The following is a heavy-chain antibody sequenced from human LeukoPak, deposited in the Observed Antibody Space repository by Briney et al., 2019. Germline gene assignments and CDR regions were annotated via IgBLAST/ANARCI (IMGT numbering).Heavy chain of an antibody. CDR1: GFTFSSYA. CDR3: ARDLLRSSGRTSGTGY. J-gene: IGHJ4*02. Sequence: HTGGSLRLSCAASGFTFSSYAMHWVRQAPGKGLEYVSAISSNGGSTYYANSVKGRFTISRDNSKNTLYLQMGSLRAEDMAVYYCARDLLRSSGRTSGTGYWGQGTLVTVSP. CDR2: ISSNGGST. D-gene: IGHD6-19*01. V-gene: IGHV3-64*01.